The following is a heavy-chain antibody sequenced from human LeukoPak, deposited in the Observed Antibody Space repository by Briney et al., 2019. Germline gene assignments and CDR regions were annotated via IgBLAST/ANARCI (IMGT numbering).Heavy chain of an antibody. J-gene: IGHJ6*02. V-gene: IGHV3-23*01. CDR3: AKVAAGTLIDV. D-gene: IGHD1/OR15-1a*01. Sequence: GGSLRLSCETSGFAFSSYAMSWVRQAPGQGLEWVSGISTTGADTYYADSVKGRLTVSRDNFKNTLYLQMNSLRAEDTAIYYCAKVAAGTLIDVWGQGTTVIVSS. CDR1: GFAFSSYA. CDR2: ISTTGADT.